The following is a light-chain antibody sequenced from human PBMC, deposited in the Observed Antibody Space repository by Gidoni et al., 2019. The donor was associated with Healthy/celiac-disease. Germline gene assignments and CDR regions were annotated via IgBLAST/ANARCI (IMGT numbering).Light chain of an antibody. CDR3: QQSYSTPHT. J-gene: IGKJ1*01. CDR1: QSISSY. CDR2: AAS. V-gene: IGKV1-39*01. Sequence: DIQMTPSPSSLSASVGDRVTITCRASQSISSYLNWYQQKPGKAPKLLIYAASSLRSGVPSRFSGSGSGTDFTLTISSLQPEDFATYYCQQSYSTPHTFGQGTKVEIK.